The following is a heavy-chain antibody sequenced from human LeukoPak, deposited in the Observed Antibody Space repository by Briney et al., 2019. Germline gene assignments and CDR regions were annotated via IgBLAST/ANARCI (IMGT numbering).Heavy chain of an antibody. CDR2: IIPIFGTA. V-gene: IGHV1-69*05. CDR1: GGTFSSYA. J-gene: IGHJ3*02. D-gene: IGHD2-2*01. Sequence: ASVKVSCKASGGTFSSYAISWVRQAPGQGLEWMGGIIPIFGTASYAQKFQGRVTITTDESTSTAYMELSSLRSEDTAVYYCARDASVSVVVPAATDAFDIWGQGTMVTVSS. CDR3: ARDASVSVVVPAATDAFDI.